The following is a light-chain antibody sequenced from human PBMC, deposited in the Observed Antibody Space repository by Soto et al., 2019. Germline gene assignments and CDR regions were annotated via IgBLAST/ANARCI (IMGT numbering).Light chain of an antibody. CDR2: SNN. J-gene: IGLJ2*01. CDR3: AAWGDSLNGPV. V-gene: IGLV1-44*01. CDR1: SSNIGSNT. Sequence: QSVPTQPPSASGTPGQRVTISCSGSSSNIGSNTVNWYQQLPGTAPKLLIYSNNQRPSGVPDRFSGSKSGTSASLAISGLQSEDEADYYCAAWGDSLNGPVFGGGTKLTVL.